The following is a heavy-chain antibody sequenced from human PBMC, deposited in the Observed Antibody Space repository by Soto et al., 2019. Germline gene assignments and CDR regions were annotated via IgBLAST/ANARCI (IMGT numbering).Heavy chain of an antibody. J-gene: IGHJ6*02. V-gene: IGHV4-34*01. CDR1: GGSFSGYY. CDR2: IYYSGST. Sequence: PSATLSLTCAVYGGSFSGYYWTWSRQPPGKGLEWIGSIYYSGSTYYNPSLKSRVTISVDTSKNQFSLKLSSVTAADTAVYYCARRLYYDSSGFEGGGMDVWGQGTTVT. CDR3: ARRLYYDSSGFEGGGMDV. D-gene: IGHD3-22*01.